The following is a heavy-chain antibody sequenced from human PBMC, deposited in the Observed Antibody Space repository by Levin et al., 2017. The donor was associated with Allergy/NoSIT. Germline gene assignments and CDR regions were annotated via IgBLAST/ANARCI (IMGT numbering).Heavy chain of an antibody. CDR1: GFTFTSYG. Sequence: GGSLRLSCAASGFTFTSYGMHWVRQAPDKGLEWVAVISYDGSNKYYADSVKGRFTISRDISENTLYLQMNSLRAEDTAVYYCAKDRRVSVGSIAVPGTPHYWGQGTLVTVSS. CDR3: AKDRRVSVGSIAVPGTPHY. D-gene: IGHD6-19*01. CDR2: ISYDGSNK. J-gene: IGHJ4*02. V-gene: IGHV3-30*18.